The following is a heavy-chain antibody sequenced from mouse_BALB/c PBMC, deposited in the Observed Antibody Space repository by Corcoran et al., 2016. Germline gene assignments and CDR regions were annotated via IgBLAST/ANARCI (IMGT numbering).Heavy chain of an antibody. CDR1: GYAFTGYY. J-gene: IGHJ2*01. CDR3: ARGALLRYCDY. V-gene: IGHV1-26*01. CDR2: INPYNGAT. Sequence: EVQLQQSGPELVKPGASVKISCKASGYAFTGYYMHWVKQSHVKRREWIGRINPYNGATRYNQNFKDKASLNVDKSSSTAYMELHSLTSEDSAVYYCARGALLRYCDYWGQGTTLTVSS. D-gene: IGHD1-1*01.